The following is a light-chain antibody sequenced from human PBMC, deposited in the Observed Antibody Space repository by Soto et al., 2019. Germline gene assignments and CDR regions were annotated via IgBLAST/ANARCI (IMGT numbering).Light chain of an antibody. CDR2: AAS. Sequence: DIQMTQSSSSLSASVGDRVAITCRASHNIKTYLNWYQQRPGKAPRLLIYAASSVQGGVPSRFSGSGSGTDFTLTISSLKPEDFATYDCQLSDSSLTFGQGTRLEIK. CDR1: HNIKTY. CDR3: QLSDSSLT. V-gene: IGKV1-39*01. J-gene: IGKJ5*01.